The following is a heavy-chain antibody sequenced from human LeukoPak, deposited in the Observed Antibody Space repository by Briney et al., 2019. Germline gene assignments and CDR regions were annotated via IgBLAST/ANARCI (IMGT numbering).Heavy chain of an antibody. J-gene: IGHJ6*03. Sequence: PSETLSLTCTVSGGSISSSSYYWGWIRQPPGKGLEWIGSIYYSGSIYYNPSLKSRVTISVDTSKNQFSLKLSSVTAADTAVYYCARNIAVAGRGDYMDVWGKGTTVTISS. CDR1: GGSISSSSYY. V-gene: IGHV4-39*01. CDR2: IYYSGSI. CDR3: ARNIAVAGRGDYMDV. D-gene: IGHD6-19*01.